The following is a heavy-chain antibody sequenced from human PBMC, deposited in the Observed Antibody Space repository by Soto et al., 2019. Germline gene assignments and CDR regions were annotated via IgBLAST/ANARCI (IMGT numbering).Heavy chain of an antibody. V-gene: IGHV4-30-4*01. CDR1: GGSISSGDYY. J-gene: IGHJ4*02. Sequence: QVQLQESGPGLVKPSQTLSLTCTVSGGSISSGDYYWSWIRQPPGKGLEWIGYIYYSGSTYYNPSLKGRVTISVDTSKNQFSLKLSSVTAADTAVYYCARGPYYDFWSGPGGDYWGQGTLVTVSS. CDR2: IYYSGST. CDR3: ARGPYYDFWSGPGGDY. D-gene: IGHD3-3*01.